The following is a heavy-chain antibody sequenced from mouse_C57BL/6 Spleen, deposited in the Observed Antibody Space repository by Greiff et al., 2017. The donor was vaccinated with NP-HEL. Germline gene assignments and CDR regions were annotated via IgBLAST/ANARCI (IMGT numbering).Heavy chain of an antibody. CDR1: GYTFTDYY. Sequence: EVKLQQSGPELVKPGASVKISCKASGYTFTDYYMNWVKQSHGKSLEWIGDINPNNGGTSYNQKFKGKATLTVDKSSSTAYMELRSLTSEDSAVYYCASPYDYDEGSPWFAYWGQGTLVTVSA. CDR3: ASPYDYDEGSPWFAY. V-gene: IGHV1-26*01. D-gene: IGHD2-4*01. CDR2: INPNNGGT. J-gene: IGHJ3*01.